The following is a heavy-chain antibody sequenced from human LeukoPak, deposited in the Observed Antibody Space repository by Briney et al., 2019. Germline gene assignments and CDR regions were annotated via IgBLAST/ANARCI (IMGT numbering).Heavy chain of an antibody. CDR3: ATFTERENYHYTANL. CDR1: GFTYSCYE. Sequence: GGPARLSCAASGFTYSCYEMNWVGQAPGKGLEWVSYISSSGSTIYYADSVKGRFTISRDNAKNTLYLQMSSLRAEDTAVYYCATFTERENYHYTANLWGQGTLVIVS. V-gene: IGHV3-48*03. J-gene: IGHJ4*02. CDR2: ISSSGSTI. D-gene: IGHD3-16*02.